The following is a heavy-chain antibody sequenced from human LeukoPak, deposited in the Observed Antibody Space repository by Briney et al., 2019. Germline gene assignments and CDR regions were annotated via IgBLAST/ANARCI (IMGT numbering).Heavy chain of an antibody. J-gene: IGHJ4*02. Sequence: PSETLSLTFAVSGGSISSNSYYWGWIRQPPGKGLEWIGSIYYSGSTYYNPSLKSRVTISVDTSKNQFSLKLSSVTAADTAVYYCARTRYYYNSRSYGAPYYFDYWGQGTLVTVSS. CDR2: IYYSGST. V-gene: IGHV4-39*01. CDR1: GGSISSNSYY. CDR3: ARTRYYYNSRSYGAPYYFDY. D-gene: IGHD3-10*01.